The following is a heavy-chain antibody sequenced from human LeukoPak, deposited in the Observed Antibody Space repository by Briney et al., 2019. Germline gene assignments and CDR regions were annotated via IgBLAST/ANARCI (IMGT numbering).Heavy chain of an antibody. D-gene: IGHD3-3*01. CDR2: NSGGGGST. Sequence: GGSLRLSCAASGFTFSSYAMSGVREAPGKGLEWVSANSGGGGSTYYADSVKGRFNISRDNSKKTLYLQMNSLRAEDTAVYYCARAPRRFLEWLSPTYYYGSGRIDYWGQGTLVTVSS. J-gene: IGHJ4*02. CDR3: ARAPRRFLEWLSPTYYYGSGRIDY. V-gene: IGHV3-23*01. CDR1: GFTFSSYA.